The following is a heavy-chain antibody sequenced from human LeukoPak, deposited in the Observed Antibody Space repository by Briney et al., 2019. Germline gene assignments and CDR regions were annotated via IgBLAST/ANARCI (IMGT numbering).Heavy chain of an antibody. V-gene: IGHV3-21*01. CDR3: ARDGATIGIQPWLGGDYYYYMDV. J-gene: IGHJ6*03. CDR2: ISSSSSYI. CDR1: GFTFSSYS. Sequence: GGSLRLSCAASGFTFSSYSMNWVRQAPGKGLEWVSSISSSSSYIYYADSVKGRFTISRDNAKNSLYLQMNSLRAEDTAVYYCARDGATIGIQPWLGGDYYYYMDVWGKGTTVTISS. D-gene: IGHD5-18*01.